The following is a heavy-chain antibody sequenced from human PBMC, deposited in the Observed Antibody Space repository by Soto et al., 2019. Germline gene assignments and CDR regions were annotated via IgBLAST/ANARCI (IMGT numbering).Heavy chain of an antibody. CDR1: GGTFSSNG. J-gene: IGHJ5*02. CDR2: ITPIFVTA. V-gene: IGHV1-69*01. Sequence: QEQLVQSGAEVKKPGSSVKVSCKASGGTFSSNGISWVRQAPGQGLEWMGGITPIFVTAKYAQKFPGRVTITGDESTNTAYLEVSGLRSEDTAVYYCARPNFYYETRGYNDPMGTCFGPWGQGSLVTVSS. CDR3: ARPNFYYETRGYNDPMGTCFGP. D-gene: IGHD3-22*01.